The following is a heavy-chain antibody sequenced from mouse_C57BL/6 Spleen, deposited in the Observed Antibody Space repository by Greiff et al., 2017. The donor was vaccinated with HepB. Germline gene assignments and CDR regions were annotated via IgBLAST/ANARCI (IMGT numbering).Heavy chain of an antibody. D-gene: IGHD4-1*01. J-gene: IGHJ4*01. V-gene: IGHV1-80*01. CDR3: ARDFWDYYAMDY. Sequence: VKLVESGAELVKPGASVKISCKASGYAFSSYWMNWVKQRPGKGLEWIGQIYPGDGDTNYNGKFKGKATLTADKSSSTAYMQLSSLTSEDSAVYFCARDFWDYYAMDYWGQGTSVTVSS. CDR1: GYAFSSYW. CDR2: IYPGDGDT.